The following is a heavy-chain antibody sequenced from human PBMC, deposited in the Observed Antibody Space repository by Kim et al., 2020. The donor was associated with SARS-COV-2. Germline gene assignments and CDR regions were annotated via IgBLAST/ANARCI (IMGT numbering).Heavy chain of an antibody. Sequence: GGSLRLSCAASGFTFSSYGMHWVRQAPGKGLEWVAVISYDGSNKYYADSVKGRFTISRDNSKNTLYLQMNSLRAEDTAVYYCAKESGSESYYGWTYYYYGIDVWGQGTAVTVSS. CDR2: ISYDGSNK. D-gene: IGHD3-10*01. V-gene: IGHV3-30*18. J-gene: IGHJ6*02. CDR1: GFTFSSYG. CDR3: AKESGSESYYGWTYYYYGIDV.